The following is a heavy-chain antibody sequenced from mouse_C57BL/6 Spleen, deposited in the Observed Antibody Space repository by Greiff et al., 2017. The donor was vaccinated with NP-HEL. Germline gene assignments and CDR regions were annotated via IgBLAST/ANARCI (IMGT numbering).Heavy chain of an antibody. Sequence: EVQLQQSGPELVKPGASVKISCKASGYTFTDYYMNWVKQSHGKSLEWIGDINPNNGGTSYNQKFKGKATLTVDKSSSTAYMELRSLTSEDSAVYYCARPYYYGSSYRFAYWGQGTLVTVSA. CDR1: GYTFTDYY. J-gene: IGHJ3*01. D-gene: IGHD1-1*01. CDR3: ARPYYYGSSYRFAY. CDR2: INPNNGGT. V-gene: IGHV1-26*01.